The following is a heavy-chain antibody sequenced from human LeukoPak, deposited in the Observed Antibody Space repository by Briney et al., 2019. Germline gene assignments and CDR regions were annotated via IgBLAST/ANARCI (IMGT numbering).Heavy chain of an antibody. J-gene: IGHJ6*04. CDR1: GFTFSSYG. CDR2: IWYDGSNK. Sequence: HPGRSLRLSCAASGFTFSSYGMHWVRQAPGKGLEWVALIWYDGSNKYYADSVKGRFTISRDNSKNTLYLQMNSLRAEDTAVYYCAKVKGIRGVNWFFSMDVWGKGTTVTVSS. CDR3: AKVKGIRGVNWFFSMDV. V-gene: IGHV3-33*06. D-gene: IGHD3-10*01.